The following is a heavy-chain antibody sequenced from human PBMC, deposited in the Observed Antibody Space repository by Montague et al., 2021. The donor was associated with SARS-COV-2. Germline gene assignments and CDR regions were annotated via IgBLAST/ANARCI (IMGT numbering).Heavy chain of an antibody. CDR1: GGSFSGYY. J-gene: IGHJ6*03. D-gene: IGHD6-25*01. Sequence: SETLSLTCAVYGGSFSGYYWTWIRRRPGKGLEWIGEINNSGSTTYCPYFKGRVTISVDTSKNQFSVKLTSVTAADTGVYYCARGVGGSASGGWVPVALFDYYHYMDVWGKGTTVTVSS. V-gene: IGHV4-34*01. CDR2: INNSGST. CDR3: ARGVGGSASGGWVPVALFDYYHYMDV.